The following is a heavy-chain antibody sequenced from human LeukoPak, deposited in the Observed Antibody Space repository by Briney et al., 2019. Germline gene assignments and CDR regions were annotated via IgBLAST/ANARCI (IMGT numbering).Heavy chain of an antibody. J-gene: IGHJ6*03. V-gene: IGHV1-69*08. CDR2: IIPIFGTA. Sequence: WASVKVSCKASGGTFSSYTISWVRQAPGQGLEWMGRIIPIFGTANYAQKFQGRVTITADKSTSTAYMELSSLRSEDTAVYYCARDLGRDYDFWSGYYRYYYYYYMDVWGKGTTVTVSS. D-gene: IGHD3-3*01. CDR3: ARDLGRDYDFWSGYYRYYYYYYMDV. CDR1: GGTFSSYT.